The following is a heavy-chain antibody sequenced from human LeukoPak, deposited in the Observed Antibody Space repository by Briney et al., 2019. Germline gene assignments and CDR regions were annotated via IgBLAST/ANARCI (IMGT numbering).Heavy chain of an antibody. CDR2: ISSSSSTI. V-gene: IGHV3-48*02. J-gene: IGHJ5*02. D-gene: IGHD6-19*01. CDR3: ARDQRAVAGSWFDP. Sequence: TGGSLRLSCAASGFTFSSYSINWVRLAPGKGLEWVSYISSSSSTIYYADSVKGRFTISRDNAKNSLYLQMNSLRDEDTAVYYCARDQRAVAGSWFDPWGQGTLVTVSS. CDR1: GFTFSSYS.